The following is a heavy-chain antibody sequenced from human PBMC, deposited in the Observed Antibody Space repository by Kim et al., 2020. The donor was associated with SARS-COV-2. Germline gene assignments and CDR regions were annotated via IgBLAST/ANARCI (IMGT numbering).Heavy chain of an antibody. CDR2: IYYSGST. D-gene: IGHD5-12*01. V-gene: IGHV4-59*01. Sequence: SETLSLTCTVSGGSISSYYWSWIRQPPGKGLEWIGYIYYSGSTNYNPSLKSRVTISVDTSKNQFSLKLSSVTAADTAVYYCARGYRRGDGFEDYWGQGTLVTVSS. J-gene: IGHJ4*02. CDR3: ARGYRRGDGFEDY. CDR1: GGSISSYY.